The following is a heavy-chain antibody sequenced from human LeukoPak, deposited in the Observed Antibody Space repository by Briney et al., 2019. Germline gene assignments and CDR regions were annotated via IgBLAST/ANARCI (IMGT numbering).Heavy chain of an antibody. CDR3: ARAQKVGFYNWFDP. V-gene: IGHV4-59*01. D-gene: IGHD1-26*01. Sequence: PSETLSLTCTVSGGSISSYYWSWIRQPPGKGLEWIGYIYYSGSTNYNPSLKSRVTISVDTSKNQFSLKLSSVTAADTAVYYCARAQKVGFYNWFDPWGQGTLVTVSS. CDR2: IYYSGST. CDR1: GGSISSYY. J-gene: IGHJ5*02.